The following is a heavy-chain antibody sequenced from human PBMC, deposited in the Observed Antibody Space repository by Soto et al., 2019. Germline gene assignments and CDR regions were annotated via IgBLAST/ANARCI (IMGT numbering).Heavy chain of an antibody. CDR1: GFTFSSYG. J-gene: IGHJ6*02. Sequence: PGGSLRLSCAASGFTFSSYGMHWVRQAPGKGLEWVAVISYDGSNKYYADSVKGRFTISRDNSKNTLYLQMNSLRAEDTAVYYCARYCSGGSCYSGYHQAMDVWGQGTTVTVSS. V-gene: IGHV3-30*03. CDR3: ARYCSGGSCYSGYHQAMDV. D-gene: IGHD2-15*01. CDR2: ISYDGSNK.